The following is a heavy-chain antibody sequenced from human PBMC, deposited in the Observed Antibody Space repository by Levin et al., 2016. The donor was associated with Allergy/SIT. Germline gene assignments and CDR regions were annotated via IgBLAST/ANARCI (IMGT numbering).Heavy chain of an antibody. CDR1: GGSISSSSYY. Sequence: SETLSLTCTVSGGSISSSSYYWGWIRQPPGKGLEWIGSIYYSGTTYYNPSLKSRVTISVDTSKNHFSLRLSSVTAADTAVYYCARHGGIAAAGTHYWGQGALVTVSS. CDR2: IYYSGTT. CDR3: ARHGGIAAAGTHY. D-gene: IGHD6-13*01. J-gene: IGHJ4*02. V-gene: IGHV4-39*01.